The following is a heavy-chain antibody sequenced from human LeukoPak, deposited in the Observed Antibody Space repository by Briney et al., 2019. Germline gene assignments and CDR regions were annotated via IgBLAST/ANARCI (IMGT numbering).Heavy chain of an antibody. CDR2: INSDGSST. V-gene: IGHV3-74*01. J-gene: IGHJ3*02. CDR3: STCSGHAFDI. CDR1: GFTFSSHW. Sequence: GGSLRLSCAASGFTFSSHWMHWVRQVPGKGLVWVSRINSDGSSTSYADSVKGRFTISRDNAKNTLYVQMNSLSAEDTAVYYCSTCSGHAFDIWGRGTMVTVSS. D-gene: IGHD3-10*01.